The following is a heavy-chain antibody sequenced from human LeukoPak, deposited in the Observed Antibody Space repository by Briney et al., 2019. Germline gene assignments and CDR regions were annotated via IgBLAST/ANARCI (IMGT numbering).Heavy chain of an antibody. Sequence: SETLSLTCAVYGGSFSGYYWSWIRQPPGKGLEWIGEINHSGSTNYNPSLKSRVTISVDTSKNQFSLKLSSVTAADTAVYYCARSSRELGGYAPWELMPPFDYWGQGTLVTVSS. CDR2: INHSGST. CDR3: ARSSRELGGYAPWELMPPFDY. V-gene: IGHV4-34*01. CDR1: GGSFSGYY. J-gene: IGHJ4*02. D-gene: IGHD1-7*01.